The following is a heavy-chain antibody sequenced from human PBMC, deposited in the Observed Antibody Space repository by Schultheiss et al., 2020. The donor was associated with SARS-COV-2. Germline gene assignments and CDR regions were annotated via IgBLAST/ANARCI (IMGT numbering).Heavy chain of an antibody. D-gene: IGHD2-2*01. Sequence: GGSLRLSCAASGFTFSSYAMSWVRQAPGKGLEWVSSISSSSSTIYYADSVKGRFTISRDNAKNSLYLQMNSLRAEDTAVYYCARARYCSSTSCLLYFDLWGRGTLVTVSS. CDR2: ISSSSSTI. CDR3: ARARYCSSTSCLLYFDL. J-gene: IGHJ2*01. CDR1: GFTFSSYA. V-gene: IGHV3-21*01.